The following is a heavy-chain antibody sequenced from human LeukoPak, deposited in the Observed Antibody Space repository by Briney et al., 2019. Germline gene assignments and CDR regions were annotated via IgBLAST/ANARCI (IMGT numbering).Heavy chain of an antibody. D-gene: IGHD3-3*01. CDR2: IYYSGST. CDR1: GGSISTYY. CDR3: ARGGVISLPAL. V-gene: IGHV4-59*01. Sequence: SETLSLTCTVSGGSISTYYWSWIWQSPGKGLEWIGYIYYSGSTNYNPSLKSRVTISVDTSKNQFSLKLSSVTAADTAMYYCARGGVISLPALWGQGTLVTASS. J-gene: IGHJ4*02.